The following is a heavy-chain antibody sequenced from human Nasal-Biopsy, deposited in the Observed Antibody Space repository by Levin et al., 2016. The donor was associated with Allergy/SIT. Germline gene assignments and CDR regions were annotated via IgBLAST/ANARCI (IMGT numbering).Heavy chain of an antibody. D-gene: IGHD5-12*01. CDR2: FDPENGKA. V-gene: IGHV1-24*01. CDR3: AGQNHVFGWLRKRRDFDD. CDR1: GYSLDEMS. J-gene: IGHJ4*02. Sequence: ASVKVSCKVSGYSLDEMSMHWVRHIPGRGLEWMGGFDPENGKAISAQKFQGRIVVTEDRSADTTYMELSSLTSEDTAIYYCAGQNHVFGWLRKRRDFDDWGQGTLVTVSS.